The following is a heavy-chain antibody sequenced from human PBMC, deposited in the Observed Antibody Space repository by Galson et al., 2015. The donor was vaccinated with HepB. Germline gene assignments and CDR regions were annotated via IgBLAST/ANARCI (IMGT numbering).Heavy chain of an antibody. J-gene: IGHJ3*02. D-gene: IGHD7-27*01. V-gene: IGHV1-69*02. CDR1: GGTFSSYT. Sequence: SVKVSCKASGGTFSSYTISWVRQAPGQGLEWMGRIIPILGIANYAQKFQGRVTITADKSTSTAYMELSSLRSEDTAVYYCASRSPVPNWGDAFDIWGQGTMVTVSS. CDR3: ASRSPVPNWGDAFDI. CDR2: IIPILGIA.